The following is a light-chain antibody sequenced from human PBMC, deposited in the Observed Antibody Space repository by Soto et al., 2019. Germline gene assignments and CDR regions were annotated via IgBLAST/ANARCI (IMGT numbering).Light chain of an antibody. Sequence: DIQMTQSPCARATSVGGGGMSTCRASQSISNHLNWYQQKPGKAPKLLIFAASSLQSGVPSRFSGSRSGPDFTLTISSLQPEDFATYYCQQSYGSPPTFGQGTKGDIK. V-gene: IGKV1-39*01. CDR2: AAS. CDR3: QQSYGSPPT. CDR1: QSISNH. J-gene: IGKJ1*01.